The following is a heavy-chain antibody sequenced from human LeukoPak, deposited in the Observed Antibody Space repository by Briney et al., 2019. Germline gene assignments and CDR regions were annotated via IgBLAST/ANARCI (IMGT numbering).Heavy chain of an antibody. D-gene: IGHD2-21*02. V-gene: IGHV3-30*02. J-gene: IGHJ4*02. CDR2: IRLDGTSE. Sequence: GGSLRLSCAASGFTFSHFGMHWVRQTPGKGLEWVAFIRLDGTSEFYADSVKARFTISRDNNKNSLYLQMNSLTTEDTALYYCAKDIRPIVVVTATGFDFWGQGTLVTVSS. CDR3: AKDIRPIVVVTATGFDF. CDR1: GFTFSHFG.